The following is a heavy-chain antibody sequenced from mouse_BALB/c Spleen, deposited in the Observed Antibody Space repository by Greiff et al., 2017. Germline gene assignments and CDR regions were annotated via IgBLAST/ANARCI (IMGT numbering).Heavy chain of an antibody. CDR3: ARRWGYYAMDY. CDR1: GYTFSSYW. CDR2: ILPGSGST. Sequence: QVQLQQSGAELMKPGASVKISCKATGYTFSSYWIEWVKQRPGHGLEWIGEILPGSGSTNYNEKFKGKATFTADTSSNTAYMQLSSLTSEDSAVYYCARRWGYYAMDYWGQGTSVTVSS. D-gene: IGHD1-1*02. J-gene: IGHJ4*01. V-gene: IGHV1-9*01.